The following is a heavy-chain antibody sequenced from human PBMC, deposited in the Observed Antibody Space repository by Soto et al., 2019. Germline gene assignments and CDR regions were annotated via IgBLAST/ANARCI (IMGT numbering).Heavy chain of an antibody. CDR1: GFSLTTTGVG. J-gene: IGHJ4*02. CDR3: AHVGGLEQWLYRLDH. V-gene: IGHV2-5*02. Sequence: QITLKESGPSLVKPTQTLTLTCTFSGFSLTTTGVGVVWIRQPPGKALEWLALIYWDDDKHYSPSVRSRLTVTKDTTKHQVVLTLTNVDPADTGTYFCAHVGGLEQWLYRLDHWGQGTLVTGSS. D-gene: IGHD6-19*01. CDR2: IYWDDDK.